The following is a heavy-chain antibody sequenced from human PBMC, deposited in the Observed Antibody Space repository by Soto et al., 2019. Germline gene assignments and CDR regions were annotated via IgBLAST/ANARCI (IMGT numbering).Heavy chain of an antibody. V-gene: IGHV3-15*01. CDR1: GFTFTNAW. Sequence: EVQLVESGGGLVKPGGSLRLSCAASGFTFTNAWMSWVRQAPGKGLEWVGRIKSKTDGGTTDYAAPVKGRFTISSDDSKNTLYLQMNSLKTEDTAVYYCTTARGTYGAEYFQHWGQGTLVTVSS. D-gene: IGHD4-17*01. CDR3: TTARGTYGAEYFQH. J-gene: IGHJ1*01. CDR2: IKSKTDGGTT.